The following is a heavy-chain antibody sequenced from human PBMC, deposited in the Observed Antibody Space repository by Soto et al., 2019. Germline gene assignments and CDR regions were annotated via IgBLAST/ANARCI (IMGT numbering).Heavy chain of an antibody. CDR2: MNRAGST. V-gene: IGHV4-34*01. D-gene: IGHD2-8*01. J-gene: IGHJ6*02. Sequence: QVQLQQWGAGLLKPSETLSLRCAVNGGAFSGYYWSWIRQPPGKGLEWIGEMNRAGSTNYNPSLKSRVTMSVDTSKNQFSLNLTSLTAADTAVFYCARGNIVLMIFGRMDFYGVDVWGQGTTVTVSS. CDR1: GGAFSGYY. CDR3: ARGNIVLMIFGRMDFYGVDV.